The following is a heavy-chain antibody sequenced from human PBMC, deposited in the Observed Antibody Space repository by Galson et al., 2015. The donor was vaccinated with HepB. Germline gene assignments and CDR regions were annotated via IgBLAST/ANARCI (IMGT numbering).Heavy chain of an antibody. CDR2: ICGSGGST. Sequence: SLRLSCAASGFTFSSYAMSWVRQAPGKGVEWVSAICGSGGSTYYADSVKGRFTISRDNSKNTQYLHMISMRAEDTAVYYCAKGYSSGWYGGDYFDYWGQGTLVTVSS. V-gene: IGHV3-23*01. J-gene: IGHJ4*02. D-gene: IGHD6-19*01. CDR3: AKGYSSGWYGGDYFDY. CDR1: GFTFSSYA.